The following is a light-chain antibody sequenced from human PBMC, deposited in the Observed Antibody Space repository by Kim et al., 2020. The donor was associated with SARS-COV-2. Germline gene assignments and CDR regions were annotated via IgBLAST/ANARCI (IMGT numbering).Light chain of an antibody. V-gene: IGKV3-11*01. CDR1: QSVSSF. CDR3: QQHNSWPPNT. Sequence: EIVMTQSPATLSLSPGERASLSCRASQSVSSFLAWYQQKPGQAPRLLIYGASTRATGIPARFSGSGSGTDFTLTISSLEPEDFAVYYCQQHNSWPPNTLRRETNLDIK. J-gene: IGKJ2*01. CDR2: GAS.